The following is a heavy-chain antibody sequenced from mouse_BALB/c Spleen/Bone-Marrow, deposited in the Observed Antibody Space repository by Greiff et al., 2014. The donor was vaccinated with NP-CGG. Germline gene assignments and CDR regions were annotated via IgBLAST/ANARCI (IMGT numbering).Heavy chain of an antibody. D-gene: IGHD2-2*01. CDR1: GYSFTGYF. CDR2: INPYNGDT. CDR3: GRSYGDDDWFAY. Sequence: EVQLQESGPELVKPGASVEISCKASGYSFTGYFMNWVKQSHGKSLEWIGRINPYNGDTFYNQKFKGKATLTVDKSSSTAHMELLNLTAEDSAVYYCGRSYGDDDWFAYWGQGTLVTVSA. J-gene: IGHJ3*01. V-gene: IGHV1-37*01.